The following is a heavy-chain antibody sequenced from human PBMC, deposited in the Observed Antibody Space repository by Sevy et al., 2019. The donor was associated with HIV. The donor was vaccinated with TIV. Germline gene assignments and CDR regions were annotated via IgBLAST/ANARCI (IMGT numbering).Heavy chain of an antibody. CDR3: AGENAWGRGYS. D-gene: IGHD1-26*01. CDR1: GGSITSLY. CDR2: IYYNGHI. V-gene: IGHV4-59*08. J-gene: IGHJ4*02. Sequence: SDTLSLTCTVSGGSITSLYWNWIRQPPGKGLEWIANIYYNGHINYNPSLKSRVTLSLDTSKNPFSLRRSSVTAADTALYYCAGENAWGRGYSWGQGTLVAVSS.